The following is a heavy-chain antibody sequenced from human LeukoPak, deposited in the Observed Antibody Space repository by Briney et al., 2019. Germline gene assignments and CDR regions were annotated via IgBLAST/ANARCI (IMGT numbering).Heavy chain of an antibody. J-gene: IGHJ4*02. V-gene: IGHV1-8*01. CDR3: ARVVHIYSYGHPLGY. CDR1: GYTFTSYD. D-gene: IGHD5-18*01. Sequence: GASVKVSCKASGYTFTSYDINWVRQATGQGLEWMGWMNPNSGNTGYAQKFQGRVTMTRNTSISTAYMELSCLRSEDTAVYYCARVVHIYSYGHPLGYWGQGTLVTVSS. CDR2: MNPNSGNT.